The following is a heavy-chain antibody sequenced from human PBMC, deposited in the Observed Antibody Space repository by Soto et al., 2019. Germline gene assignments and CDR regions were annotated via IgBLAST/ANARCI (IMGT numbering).Heavy chain of an antibody. D-gene: IGHD5-12*01. V-gene: IGHV3-21*01. CDR1: GFTFRTYT. J-gene: IGHJ6*02. Sequence: EVQLVESGGGLVKPGGSLRLSCISSGFTFRTYTMNWVRQAPGKGLEWVSGIRGFSPYTFYAESVKGRFTISRDNAKNSLYLQRDSLRAEDTAVYYCARDRGYDAHDYYYSARHVWGQGTTVTVSS. CDR3: ARDRGYDAHDYYYSARHV. CDR2: IRGFSPYT.